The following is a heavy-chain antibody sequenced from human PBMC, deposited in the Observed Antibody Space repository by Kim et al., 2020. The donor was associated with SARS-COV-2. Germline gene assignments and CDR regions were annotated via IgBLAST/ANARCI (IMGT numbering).Heavy chain of an antibody. D-gene: IGHD3-16*01. Sequence: YAESRKCPFTISRDNSKNTVYLQMNSLRVEDTAVYFCARDRGGTGAVFDYWGQGTLVTVSS. J-gene: IGHJ4*02. CDR3: ARDRGGTGAVFDY. V-gene: IGHV3-53*01.